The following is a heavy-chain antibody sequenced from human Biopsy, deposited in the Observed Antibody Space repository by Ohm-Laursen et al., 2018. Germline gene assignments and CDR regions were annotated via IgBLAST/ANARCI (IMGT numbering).Heavy chain of an antibody. CDR3: ARDSGILNYGSFKDDHYCGMDV. V-gene: IGHV4-59*02. Sequence: TLSLTCTVSGDSVTKYYWSWIRQPPGKGLEWIGHIYYSVMTNYNPSLQSRVPISVDTSRNQVSLTLSPMTAADTAVYDCARDSGILNYGSFKDDHYCGMDVWGQGTKVTVSS. CDR2: IYYSVMT. J-gene: IGHJ6*02. D-gene: IGHD4-17*01. CDR1: GDSVTKYY.